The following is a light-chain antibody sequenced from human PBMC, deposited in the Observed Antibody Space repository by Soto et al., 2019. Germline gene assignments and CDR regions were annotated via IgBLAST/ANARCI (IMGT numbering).Light chain of an antibody. J-gene: IGLJ2*01. CDR2: EGS. V-gene: IGLV2-14*03. Sequence: QSALTQPASVSGSPGQSITISCTGTSSDIGGYNYVSWYQQHPDKAPKLIIFEGSNRPSGVSDRFSGSTSGNTASLTTSGLQAEDEADYYCSSYTNSGTLVVFGGGTKLTVL. CDR1: SSDIGGYNY. CDR3: SSYTNSGTLVV.